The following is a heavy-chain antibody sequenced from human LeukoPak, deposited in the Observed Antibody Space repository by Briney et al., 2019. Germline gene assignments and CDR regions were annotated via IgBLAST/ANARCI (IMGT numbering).Heavy chain of an antibody. CDR3: AKVENYGGNPNDAFDI. V-gene: IGHV3-30*18. CDR1: GFTFSSYG. Sequence: GRSLRLSCAASGFTFSSYGMHWVRQAPGKGLEWVAVISYDGSNKYYADSVKGRFTISRDNSKNTLYLQMNSLRAEDTAVYYCAKVENYGGNPNDAFDIWGQGTMVTVSS. D-gene: IGHD4-23*01. J-gene: IGHJ3*02. CDR2: ISYDGSNK.